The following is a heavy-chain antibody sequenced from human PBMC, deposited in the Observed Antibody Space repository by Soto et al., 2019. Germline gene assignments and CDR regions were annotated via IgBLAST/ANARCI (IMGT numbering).Heavy chain of an antibody. CDR3: ARVYVVPNGAYVQSPYYFDH. D-gene: IGHD2-21*01. V-gene: IGHV3-30*03. CDR1: GFIFSRYG. J-gene: IGHJ4*02. Sequence: QVRLVESGGGVVQPGKSLRLSCAASGFIFSRYGMHWVRQAPVKGLEWVTVISYDGSNEYYADSVKGRFTISIDNSKNTVFLQMNSLRLEETAVYYCARVYVVPNGAYVQSPYYFDHWGKGTLVAVAS. CDR2: ISYDGSNE.